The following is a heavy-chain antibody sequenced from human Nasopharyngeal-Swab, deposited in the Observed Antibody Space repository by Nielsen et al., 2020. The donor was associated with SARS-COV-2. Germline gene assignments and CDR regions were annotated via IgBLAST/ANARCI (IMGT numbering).Heavy chain of an antibody. Sequence: WIRQPPGKGLEWIGYIYCSGSTYYNPSLKSRVTISVDTSKNQFSLKLSSVTAADTAVYYCARDGYGSGSYSNWGQGTLVTVSS. V-gene: IGHV4-30-4*01. J-gene: IGHJ4*02. D-gene: IGHD3-10*01. CDR2: IYCSGST. CDR3: ARDGYGSGSYSN.